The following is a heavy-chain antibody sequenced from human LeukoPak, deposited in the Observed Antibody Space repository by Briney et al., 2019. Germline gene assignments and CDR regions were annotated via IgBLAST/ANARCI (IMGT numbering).Heavy chain of an antibody. CDR2: IKQDGSEK. Sequence: GGSLRLFCAASGFTFSNYWMSWVRQAPGKGLEWVANIKQDGSEKYYVESVKGRFTISRDNAKNSLYLQMNSLRAEDTALYYCASGGSYYPLFDYWGQGTLVTVSS. D-gene: IGHD1-26*01. CDR3: ASGGSYYPLFDY. J-gene: IGHJ4*02. V-gene: IGHV3-7*01. CDR1: GFTFSNYW.